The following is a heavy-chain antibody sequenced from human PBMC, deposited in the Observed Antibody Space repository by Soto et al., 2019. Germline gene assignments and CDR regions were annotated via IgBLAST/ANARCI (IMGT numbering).Heavy chain of an antibody. V-gene: IGHV3-23*01. CDR3: AKDRGKRQLLATYYYYYGMDV. Sequence: GGSLRLSCAASGFTFSSYAMSWVRQAPGKGLEWVSAISGSGGSTYYADSVKGRFTISRDNSKNTLYLQMNSLRAEDTAVYYCAKDRGKRQLLATYYYYYGMDVWGQGTTVTVSS. J-gene: IGHJ6*02. CDR2: ISGSGGST. CDR1: GFTFSSYA. D-gene: IGHD6-13*01.